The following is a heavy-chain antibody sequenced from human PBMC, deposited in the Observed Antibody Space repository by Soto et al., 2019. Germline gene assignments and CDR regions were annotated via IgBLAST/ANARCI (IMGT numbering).Heavy chain of an antibody. CDR1: GYTFTGYY. D-gene: IGHD2-2*01. CDR2: INPNSGGT. J-gene: IGHJ6*02. Sequence: QVQLVQSGAEVKKPGASVKVSCKASGYTFTGYYMHWVRQAPGQGLEWMGWINPNSGGTNYAQKFQGWVTMTRDTSISTDYMELSRLRSDDTAVYYCARGLGYCSSTSCDPLSSSYYYGMDVWGQGTTVTVSS. V-gene: IGHV1-2*04. CDR3: ARGLGYCSSTSCDPLSSSYYYGMDV.